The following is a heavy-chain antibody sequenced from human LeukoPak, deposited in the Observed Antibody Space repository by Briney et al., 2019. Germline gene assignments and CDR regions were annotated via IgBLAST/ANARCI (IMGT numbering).Heavy chain of an antibody. CDR3: AGDGLRYPPYYFDY. J-gene: IGHJ4*02. Sequence: SETLSLTCTVSGGSISSYYWSWIRQPPGKGLEWIGYIYYSGSTNYNPSLKSRVTISVDTSKNQFSLKLSSVTAADTAVYYCAGDGLRYPPYYFDYWGQGTLVTVSS. CDR2: IYYSGST. D-gene: IGHD3-9*01. CDR1: GGSISSYY. V-gene: IGHV4-59*01.